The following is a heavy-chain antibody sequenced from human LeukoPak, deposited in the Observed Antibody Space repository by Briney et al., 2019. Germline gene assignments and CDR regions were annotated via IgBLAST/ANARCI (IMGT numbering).Heavy chain of an antibody. CDR2: IYTSGST. CDR3: ARGLRYFDWLSQELDY. CDR1: GGSISSYY. Sequence: TSETLSLTCTVSGGSISSYYWSWIRQPPGKGLEWIGRIYTSGSTNYNPSLKSRVTISVDTSKNQFSLKLSSVTAADTAVYYCARGLRYFDWLSQELDYWGQGTLVTVSS. V-gene: IGHV4-4*08. J-gene: IGHJ4*02. D-gene: IGHD3-9*01.